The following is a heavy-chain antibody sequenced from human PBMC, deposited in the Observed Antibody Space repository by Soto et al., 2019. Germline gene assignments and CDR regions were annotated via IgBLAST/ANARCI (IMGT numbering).Heavy chain of an antibody. CDR2: IYYSGST. CDR3: ARGVDRQWADY. CDR1: SGSISSYY. J-gene: IGHJ4*02. V-gene: IGHV4-59*01. Sequence: SETLSLTCTVSSGSISSYYWSWIRQPPGKGLEWIGYIYYSGSTNYNPSLKSRVTISVDTSKNQFTLKLSSVTAADTAVYYCARGVDRQWADYWGQGTLVTVSS. D-gene: IGHD6-19*01.